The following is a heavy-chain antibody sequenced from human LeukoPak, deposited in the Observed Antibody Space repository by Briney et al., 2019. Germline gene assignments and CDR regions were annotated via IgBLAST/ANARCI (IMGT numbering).Heavy chain of an antibody. CDR2: IDPSDSYT. CDR1: GYRFTNYW. D-gene: IGHD6-19*01. Sequence: GESLTIYCQGSGYRFTNYWISWVRQMPGKGMAWMGRIDPSDSYTNYSPSFQGHVTISADKSISTAYLQWSSLKASDTAMYYCARRGIAVAGPDYWGQGTLVTVSS. CDR3: ARRGIAVAGPDY. V-gene: IGHV5-10-1*01. J-gene: IGHJ4*02.